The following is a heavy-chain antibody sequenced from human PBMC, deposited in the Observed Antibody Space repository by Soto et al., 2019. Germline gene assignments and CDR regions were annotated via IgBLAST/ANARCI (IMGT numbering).Heavy chain of an antibody. J-gene: IGHJ4*02. V-gene: IGHV3-23*01. D-gene: IGHD1-1*01. CDR1: GFTFSTYA. CDR2: ISGTAASA. CDR3: AKTYNLYY. Sequence: GGSLRLSCAASGFTFSTYAMNWVRQAPGKGLEWVSTISGTAASAYYADSVKGRFTISRDNSNNTLYLQMNSLRVEDTAIYYCAKTYNLYYWGQGALVTDSS.